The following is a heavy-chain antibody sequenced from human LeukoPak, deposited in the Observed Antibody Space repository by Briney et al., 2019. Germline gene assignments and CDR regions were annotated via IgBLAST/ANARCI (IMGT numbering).Heavy chain of an antibody. D-gene: IGHD2-2*01. V-gene: IGHV3-49*04. J-gene: IGHJ4*02. CDR1: GFTFGDYA. CDR3: TRVIRYCSSSTSCYSGDY. Sequence: PGGFLRLSCTASGFTFGDYAMSWVRQAPGKGLEWVGFIRSKAYGGTTEYAASVKGRFTISRDDSKSIAYLQMNSLKTEDTAVYYCTRVIRYCSSSTSCYSGDYWGQGTLVTVSS. CDR2: IRSKAYGGTT.